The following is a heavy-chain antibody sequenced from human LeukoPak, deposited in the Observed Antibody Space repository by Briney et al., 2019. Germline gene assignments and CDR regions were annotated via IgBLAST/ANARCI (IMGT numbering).Heavy chain of an antibody. J-gene: IGHJ4*02. V-gene: IGHV3-30-3*01. CDR2: ISYDGSNK. CDR3: ARDPPRIAVVGGPFDY. D-gene: IGHD6-19*01. CDR1: GFTFSSYA. Sequence: QPGRSLRLSCAASGFTFSSYAMHWVRQAPGKGLEWVAVISYDGSNKYYADSVKGRFTISRDNSKNTLYLQMNSLRAEDTAVYYCARDPPRIAVVGGPFDYWGQGTLVTVSS.